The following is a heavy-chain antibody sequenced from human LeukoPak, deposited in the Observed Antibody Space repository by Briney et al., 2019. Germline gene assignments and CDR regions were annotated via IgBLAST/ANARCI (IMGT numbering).Heavy chain of an antibody. Sequence: GPVKVSCKASGYTFTTYDINWVRRATGQGLEWMGWMNPNSGNTGYAQRFQGRVTMTRNTSINTAYMELSSLTSEDTAVYYCARETTIPPYYFDYWGLGTLVTVSS. D-gene: IGHD3-9*01. CDR2: MNPNSGNT. J-gene: IGHJ4*02. V-gene: IGHV1-8*01. CDR3: ARETTIPPYYFDY. CDR1: GYTFTTYD.